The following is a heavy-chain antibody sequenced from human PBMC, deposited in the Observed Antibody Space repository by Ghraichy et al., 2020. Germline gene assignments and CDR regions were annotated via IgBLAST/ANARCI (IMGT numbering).Heavy chain of an antibody. Sequence: SETLSLTCTVSGGSISSYYWSWIRQPPGKGLEWIGYIYYSGSTNYNPSLKSRVTISVDTSKNQFSLKLSSVTAADTAVYYCARDGDGRYYGSGSYRAYYGMDVWGQGTTVTVSS. J-gene: IGHJ6*02. V-gene: IGHV4-59*01. CDR1: GGSISSYY. CDR3: ARDGDGRYYGSGSYRAYYGMDV. D-gene: IGHD3-10*01. CDR2: IYYSGST.